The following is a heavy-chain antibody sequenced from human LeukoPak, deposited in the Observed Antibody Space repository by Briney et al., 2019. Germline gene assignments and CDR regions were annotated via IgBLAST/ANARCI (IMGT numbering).Heavy chain of an antibody. CDR1: GGSISSYY. Sequence: SETLSLTCTVSGGSISSYYWSWIRQPPGKGLEWIGYIYYSGSTNYNPSLKSRVTISVDTSKNQFSLKLSSVTAADTAVYYCANPEANDLGYWGQGTLVTVSS. CDR2: IYYSGST. J-gene: IGHJ4*02. V-gene: IGHV4-59*08. CDR3: ANPEANDLGY.